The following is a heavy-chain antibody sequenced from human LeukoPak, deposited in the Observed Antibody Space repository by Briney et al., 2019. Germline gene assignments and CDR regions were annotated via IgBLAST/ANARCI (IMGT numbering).Heavy chain of an antibody. CDR1: GLTFGDYA. D-gene: IGHD4-23*01. V-gene: IGHV3-49*03. J-gene: IGHJ4*02. Sequence: PGGSLRLSCTASGLTFGDYAMSWFRQAPGKGLEWVGFIRAKTYGGTTQYAASVKDRFTISRDDSKSIAYLQMNSLKTEDTAVYYCARADYGGNAGGFWGQGTLVTVSS. CDR3: ARADYGGNAGGF. CDR2: IRAKTYGGTT.